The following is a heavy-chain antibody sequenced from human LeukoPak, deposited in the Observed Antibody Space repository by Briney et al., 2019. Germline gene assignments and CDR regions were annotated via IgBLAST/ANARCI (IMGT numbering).Heavy chain of an antibody. CDR1: GDSLTSGSRY. J-gene: IGHJ6*04. CDR2: FYSSTRT. V-gene: IGHV4-61*09. Sequence: SEPLSLTCTVSGDSLTSGSRYWSWIRQPAGKGLEWIGHFYSSTRTTYNPSLESRVIISGDTAKNQFSLKLDSVTAADTAVYFCARCMSELDYGDYAYYYHMDVWGKGTTVTVSS. CDR3: ARCMSELDYGDYAYYYHMDV. D-gene: IGHD4-17*01.